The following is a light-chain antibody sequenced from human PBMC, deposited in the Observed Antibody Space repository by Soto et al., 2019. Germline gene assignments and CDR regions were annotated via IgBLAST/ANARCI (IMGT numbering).Light chain of an antibody. CDR1: NIGTKS. V-gene: IGLV3-21*01. Sequence: SSELTQPPSVSVAPGKTARITCGGDNIGTKSVHWYQRKPGQAPVMVIYYDNDRPSGIPERFSGSNSENTATLTISRVEAGDEADYYCQVWDSSTDHRIFGGGTKLTVL. CDR3: QVWDSSTDHRI. J-gene: IGLJ2*01. CDR2: YDN.